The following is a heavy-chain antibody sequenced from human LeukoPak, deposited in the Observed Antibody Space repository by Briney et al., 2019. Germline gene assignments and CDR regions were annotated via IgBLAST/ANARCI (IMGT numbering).Heavy chain of an antibody. CDR1: GFTFSSYW. CDR3: ARDQRYCSSSSCPWEPFDY. V-gene: IGHV3-7*05. J-gene: IGHJ4*02. CDR2: IKQDGSEK. Sequence: GGSLRLSCAASGFTFSSYWMSWVTQAPGKGLEWVANIKQDGSEKYYVDSVKGRFTISRDNAKNSLYLQMNSLRAEDTAVYYCARDQRYCSSSSCPWEPFDYWGQGTLVTVSS. D-gene: IGHD2-2*01.